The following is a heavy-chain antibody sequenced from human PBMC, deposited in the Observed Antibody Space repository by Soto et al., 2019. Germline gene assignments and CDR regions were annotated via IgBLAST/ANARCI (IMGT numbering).Heavy chain of an antibody. CDR3: ARDGNYYDFWSGSVNYYYGMDV. D-gene: IGHD3-3*01. V-gene: IGHV3-33*01. Sequence: GGSLRLSCVASGFTFSSYGMHWVRQAPGKGLEWVAVIWYDGSNKYYADSVKGRFTISRDNSKNTLYLQMNSLRAEDTAVYYCARDGNYYDFWSGSVNYYYGMDVWGQGTTVTVSS. CDR1: GFTFSSYG. J-gene: IGHJ6*02. CDR2: IWYDGSNK.